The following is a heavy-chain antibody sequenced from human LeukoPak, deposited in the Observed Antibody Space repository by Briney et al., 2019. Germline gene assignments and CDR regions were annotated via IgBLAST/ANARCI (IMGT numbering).Heavy chain of an antibody. V-gene: IGHV4-34*01. J-gene: IGHJ6*03. Sequence: SETLSLTCAVYGGSFSGYYWSWIRQPPGKGLEWIGSISYSGSTHYNPSLKSRVTISVDTSKNQFSLKLSSVTAADTAVYYCARGDYDILTGYYNIYYYYMDVWGKGTTVTISS. D-gene: IGHD3-9*01. CDR3: ARGDYDILTGYYNIYYYYMDV. CDR1: GGSFSGYY. CDR2: ISYSGST.